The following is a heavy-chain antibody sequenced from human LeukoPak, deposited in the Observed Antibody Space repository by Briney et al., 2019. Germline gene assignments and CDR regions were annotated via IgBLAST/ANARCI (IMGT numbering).Heavy chain of an antibody. CDR3: ARGLGREGETYDSSGYFDY. CDR2: INHSGST. Sequence: SETLSLTCAVYGGSFSGYYWSWIRQPPGKGLEWIGEINHSGSTNYNPSLKSRVTISVDTSKNQFSLKLSSVTAADTAVYYCARGLGREGETYDSSGYFDYWGQGTLVSVSS. V-gene: IGHV4-34*01. D-gene: IGHD3-22*01. J-gene: IGHJ4*02. CDR1: GGSFSGYY.